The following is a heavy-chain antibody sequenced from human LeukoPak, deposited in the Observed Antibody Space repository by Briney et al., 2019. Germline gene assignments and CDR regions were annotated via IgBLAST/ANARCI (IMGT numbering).Heavy chain of an antibody. CDR3: ASYGGFTSATMVDLL. CDR2: ISSRSYT. J-gene: IGHJ4*02. D-gene: IGHD3-10*01. CDR1: GFSFSVYS. V-gene: IGHV3-69-1*01. Sequence: GGSLRLSCAASGFSFSVYSMNWVRQAPGKGLEWVSSISSRSYTDYADSVRGRFAISRDNAKNSLFLQMNSLRAEDTAVYNCASYGGFTSATMVDLLWGQGTLVTVSS.